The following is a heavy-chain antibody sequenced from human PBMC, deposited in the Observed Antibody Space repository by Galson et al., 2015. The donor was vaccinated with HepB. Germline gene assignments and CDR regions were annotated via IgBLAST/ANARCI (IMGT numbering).Heavy chain of an antibody. CDR2: IIPILGIT. Sequence: SVKLSCKASGVTFSSYAISWVRQAPGHGPEGMGRIIPILGITNYAQKFQGRVTITADKSTSTTYMELSSLRSEDTAVYYCSSLDSSSPFDAFDIWGQGAMVTVSS. J-gene: IGHJ3*02. V-gene: IGHV1-69*04. D-gene: IGHD6-13*01. CDR1: GVTFSSYA. CDR3: SSLDSSSPFDAFDI.